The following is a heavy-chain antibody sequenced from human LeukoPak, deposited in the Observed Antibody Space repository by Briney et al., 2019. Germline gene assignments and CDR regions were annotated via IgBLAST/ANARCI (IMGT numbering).Heavy chain of an antibody. J-gene: IGHJ4*02. CDR3: ARSAGKFDY. CDR1: GFTVSSNY. V-gene: IGHV3-66*01. Sequence: PGGSLRLPGAASGFTVSSNYMSWVRQAPGKGLEWVSVIYSGGSTYYADSVKGRSTISRDNSKNTLYLQMNSLRAEDTAVYYCARSAGKFDYWGQGTLVTVSS. CDR2: IYSGGST.